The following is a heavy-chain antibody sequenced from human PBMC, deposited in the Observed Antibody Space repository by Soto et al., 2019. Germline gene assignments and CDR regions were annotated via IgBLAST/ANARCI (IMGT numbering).Heavy chain of an antibody. V-gene: IGHV4-31*03. D-gene: IGHD2-15*01. CDR3: ARWVEVSLDYFDS. CDR1: GGSITNRYYF. J-gene: IGHJ4*02. Sequence: QVQLQESGPGLLEPSQTLSLTCTVSGGSITNRYYFWSWVRQHPGKGLEWIGHVFHSGRTYYNPSLSGRVSILVDTSMNQFSLNLNSVTAADTAVYYCARWVEVSLDYFDSWGQGTPVTVSS. CDR2: VFHSGRT.